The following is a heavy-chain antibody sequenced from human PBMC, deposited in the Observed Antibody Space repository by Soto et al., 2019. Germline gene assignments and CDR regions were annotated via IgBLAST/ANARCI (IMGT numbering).Heavy chain of an antibody. CDR2: INPSGGST. J-gene: IGHJ4*02. D-gene: IGHD6-6*01. CDR3: ARDDGMAHSSSPRDDY. Sequence: GASVKVSCKASGYTFTSYYTHWVRQAPGQGLEWMGIINPSGGSTSYAQKFQGRVTMTRDTSTSTVYMELSSLRSEDTAVYYCARDDGMAHSSSPRDDYWGQGTLVTVSS. V-gene: IGHV1-46*01. CDR1: GYTFTSYY.